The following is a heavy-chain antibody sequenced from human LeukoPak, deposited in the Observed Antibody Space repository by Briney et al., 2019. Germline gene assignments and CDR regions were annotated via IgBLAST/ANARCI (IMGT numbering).Heavy chain of an antibody. CDR3: AKDRDGSYYYYYYMDV. Sequence: GGSLRLSCAASGFTFSSYAMSWVRQAPGEGLEWVSAISGSGGSTYYADSVKGRLTISRDNSKNTLYLQMNSLRAEDTAVYYCAKDRDGSYYYYYYMDVWGKGTTVTVSS. CDR2: ISGSGGST. V-gene: IGHV3-23*01. D-gene: IGHD5-24*01. CDR1: GFTFSSYA. J-gene: IGHJ6*03.